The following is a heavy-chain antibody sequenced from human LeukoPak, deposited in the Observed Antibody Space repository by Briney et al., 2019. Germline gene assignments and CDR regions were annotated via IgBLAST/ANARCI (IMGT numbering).Heavy chain of an antibody. CDR3: AREVVGGFITGMKGYFDY. J-gene: IGHJ4*02. Sequence: ASLKVSCKASGYTFTGYSMHWVRQAPGQGLEWMGWINPNSGGTNYAQKFQGRVTMTRDTSISTAYMELSRLRSDDTAVYYCAREVVGGFITGMKGYFDYWGQGTLVTVSS. D-gene: IGHD1-20*01. CDR2: INPNSGGT. CDR1: GYTFTGYS. V-gene: IGHV1-2*02.